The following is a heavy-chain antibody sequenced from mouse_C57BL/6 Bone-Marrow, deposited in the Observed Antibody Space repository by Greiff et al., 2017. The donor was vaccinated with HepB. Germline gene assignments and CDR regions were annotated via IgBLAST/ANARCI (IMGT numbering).Heavy chain of an antibody. J-gene: IGHJ2*01. Sequence: QVQLQQSGAELVRPGASVTLSCKASGYTFTDYEMHWVKQTPVHGLEWIGAIDPETGGTAYNQKFKGKAILTADKSSSTAYMELRSLTSEDSAVYYCTRILRWYYFDYWGQGTTLTVSS. D-gene: IGHD1-1*02. CDR3: TRILRWYYFDY. CDR1: GYTFTDYE. V-gene: IGHV1-15*01. CDR2: IDPETGGT.